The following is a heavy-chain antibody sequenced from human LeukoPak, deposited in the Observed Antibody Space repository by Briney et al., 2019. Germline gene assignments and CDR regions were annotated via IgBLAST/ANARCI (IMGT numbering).Heavy chain of an antibody. V-gene: IGHV4-39*01. CDR3: ARLPITKRAMDV. J-gene: IGHJ6*02. Sequence: SETLSLTCSVSGDSIRSGDAYWGWIRQSPLKGLEWIASIYYVGSPHYNPSLNSRRVTMSVDTAKNQFSLKLTSVTAADTAVYYCARLPITKRAMDVWGQGTTVTVSS. CDR1: GDSIRSGDAY. CDR2: IYYVGSP. D-gene: IGHD3-3*01.